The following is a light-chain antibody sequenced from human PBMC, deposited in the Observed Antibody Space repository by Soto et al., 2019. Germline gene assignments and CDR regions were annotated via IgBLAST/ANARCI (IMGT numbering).Light chain of an antibody. J-gene: IGLJ1*01. CDR3: YSYRGYYTRV. CDR1: SSDAGGYNF. V-gene: IGLV2-14*01. CDR2: EVS. Sequence: QSALTQPASVSGSPGQSITISCTGTSSDAGGYNFVSWYQQHPGRAPKLLIYEVSRRPSGVSNRFSGSKSGDTASLTISGLQAEDEADYYCYSYRGYYTRVFGTGTKVTVL.